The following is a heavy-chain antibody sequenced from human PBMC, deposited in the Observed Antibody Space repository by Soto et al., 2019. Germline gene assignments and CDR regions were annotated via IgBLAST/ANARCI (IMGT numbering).Heavy chain of an antibody. CDR2: ISAYNGNT. CDR3: ARLGTLYDILTGYYNYYYYYYMDV. V-gene: IGHV1-18*01. J-gene: IGHJ6*03. CDR1: GYTFTSYG. D-gene: IGHD3-9*01. Sequence: QVPLVQSGAEVKKPGASVKVSCKASGYTFTSYGISWVRQAPGQGLEWMGWISAYNGNTNYAQKLQGRVTMTTDTSTSTAYMELRSLRSDDTAVYYCARLGTLYDILTGYYNYYYYYYMDVWGKGTTVTVSS.